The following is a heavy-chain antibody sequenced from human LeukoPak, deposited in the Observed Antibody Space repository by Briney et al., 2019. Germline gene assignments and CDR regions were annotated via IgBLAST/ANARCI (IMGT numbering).Heavy chain of an antibody. V-gene: IGHV3-74*01. J-gene: IGHJ4*02. Sequence: SGGSLRLSCAASGFTFSSYWMHWVRQVPGKGLVWVSLINSDGGSTRYADSVKGRFTISRDNAKKTLYPQMNSLRAEDTAVYYCARKGQFSSGWDPLNYWGQGTLVTVSS. CDR3: ARKGQFSSGWDPLNY. CDR1: GFTFSSYW. CDR2: INSDGGST. D-gene: IGHD6-19*01.